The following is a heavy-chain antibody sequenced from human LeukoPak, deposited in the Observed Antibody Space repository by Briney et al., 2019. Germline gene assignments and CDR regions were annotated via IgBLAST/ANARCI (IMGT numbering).Heavy chain of an antibody. CDR2: VNAESTDI. V-gene: IGHV3-21*05. Sequence: GGSLRLSCAASGFSFSRYAMNWVRQAPGKGLEWVAYVNAESTDILYADSVRGRFTISRDNAKNSLYLQMNSLRAEDRVVYYCARETNNPLLMDFWAQGPRVT. J-gene: IGHJ4*02. CDR1: GFSFSRYA. D-gene: IGHD2-2*01. CDR3: ARETNNPLLMDF.